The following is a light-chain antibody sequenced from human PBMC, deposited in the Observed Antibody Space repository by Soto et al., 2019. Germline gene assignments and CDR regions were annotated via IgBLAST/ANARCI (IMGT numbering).Light chain of an antibody. CDR1: QSISRS. CDR3: QQYNNWPV. J-gene: IGKJ1*01. Sequence: EIVLTQSPAILSVSPGERATLSCRASQSISRSLAWYQQKPGQAPRLLISDASTRATGIPARFSGSGSGTEFTLTITSLQSEDFAVYYCQQYNNWPVFGQGTKVDIK. CDR2: DAS. V-gene: IGKV3-15*01.